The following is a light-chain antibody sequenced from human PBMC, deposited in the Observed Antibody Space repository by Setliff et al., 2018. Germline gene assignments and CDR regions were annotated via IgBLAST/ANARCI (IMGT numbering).Light chain of an antibody. CDR2: RNN. CDR1: SSNIGSNT. CDR3: AAWDDSLNGRYV. Sequence: QSALTQPPSASGTPGQRVTISCSGSSSNIGSNTVNWYQQFPGTAPKLLIYRNNQWPSGVPDRFSGSKSATSASLAISGLQAEDEADYYRAAWDDSLNGRYVFGTGTKVTVL. V-gene: IGLV1-44*01. J-gene: IGLJ1*01.